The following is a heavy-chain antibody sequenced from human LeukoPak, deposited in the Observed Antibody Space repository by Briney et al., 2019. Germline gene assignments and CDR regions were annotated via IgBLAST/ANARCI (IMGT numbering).Heavy chain of an antibody. D-gene: IGHD6-19*01. CDR2: ISAYNGNT. J-gene: IGHJ4*02. Sequence: GASVKVSCKASGYTFTSYGISWVRQAPGQGLEWMGWISAYNGNTNYAQKLQGRVSMTTDTSTSAAYMELSSLRSEDTAVYYCARDGRGIAVAGTEEDYWGQGTLVTVSS. CDR3: ARDGRGIAVAGTEEDY. V-gene: IGHV1-18*01. CDR1: GYTFTSYG.